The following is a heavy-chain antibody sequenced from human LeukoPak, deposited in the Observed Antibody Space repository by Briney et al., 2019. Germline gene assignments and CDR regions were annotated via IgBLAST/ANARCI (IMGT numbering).Heavy chain of an antibody. D-gene: IGHD1-26*01. CDR1: GGSISSYY. V-gene: IGHV4-59*01. J-gene: IGHJ4*02. Sequence: SETLSLTCTVSGGSISSYYWSWIQQPPGKGLEWIGYIYYSGSTNYNPSLKSRVTISVDTSKNQFSLKLSSVTAADTAVYYCARAFIVGARYYFDYWGQGTLVTVSS. CDR3: ARAFIVGARYYFDY. CDR2: IYYSGST.